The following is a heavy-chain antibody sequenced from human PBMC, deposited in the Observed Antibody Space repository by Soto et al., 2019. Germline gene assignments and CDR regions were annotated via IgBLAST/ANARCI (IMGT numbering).Heavy chain of an antibody. Sequence: SETLSLTCTVSGVSISGYYWTWIRQPAGKGLEWIGRMYISGSTNYNPSLKSRVTMSVDTFKNQFSLRLTSVTAADTAVYYCAGDQINQNAFDVWGQGILVTVS. CDR2: MYISGST. J-gene: IGHJ3*01. CDR1: GVSISGYY. CDR3: AGDQINQNAFDV. V-gene: IGHV4-4*07.